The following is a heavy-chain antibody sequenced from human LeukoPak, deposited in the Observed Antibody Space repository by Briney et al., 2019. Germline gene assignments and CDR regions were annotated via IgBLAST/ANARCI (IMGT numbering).Heavy chain of an antibody. Sequence: GASVKVSCKASGYTFTGYYMHWVRQAPGQGPEWMGWINPKSGDTNYAQKFQGRVTMTRGTSISTAYMELSRLRSDDTAVYYCARSTTPNENEYFEHWGQGTLVTVSS. V-gene: IGHV1-2*02. CDR1: GYTFTGYY. J-gene: IGHJ1*01. CDR2: INPKSGDT. D-gene: IGHD2/OR15-2a*01. CDR3: ARSTTPNENEYFEH.